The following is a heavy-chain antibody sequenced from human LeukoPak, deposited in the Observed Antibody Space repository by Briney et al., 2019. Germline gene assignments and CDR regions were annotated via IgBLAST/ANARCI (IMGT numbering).Heavy chain of an antibody. CDR2: IIPIFGTA. CDR3: ALIAAAAIGGHVDV. Sequence: SVKVSCKASGGTFSSYAISWVRQAPGQGLEWMGGIIPIFGTANYAQKFQGRVTITADESTSTAYMELSSLRSDDTAVYYCALIAAAAIGGHVDVWGQGTTLTVSS. D-gene: IGHD6-13*01. J-gene: IGHJ6*02. V-gene: IGHV1-69*01. CDR1: GGTFSSYA.